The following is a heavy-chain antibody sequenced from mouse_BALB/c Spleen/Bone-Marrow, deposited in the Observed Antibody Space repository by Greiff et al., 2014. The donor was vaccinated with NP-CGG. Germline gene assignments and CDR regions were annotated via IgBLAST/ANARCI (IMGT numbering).Heavy chain of an antibody. CDR2: IDPSNSET. CDR3: ARNYRYPRPYAMDY. V-gene: IGHV1S127*01. CDR1: GYTFTSYR. D-gene: IGHD2-14*01. J-gene: IGHJ4*01. Sequence: VQLQQSGPELVRPGASVKMSCKASGYTFTSYRMHWVKQRPGQGLEWIGMIDPSNSETRLNQKFKDKATLNVDKSSNTAYMQLSSLTSEDSAVYYCARNYRYPRPYAMDYWGQGTSVTVSS.